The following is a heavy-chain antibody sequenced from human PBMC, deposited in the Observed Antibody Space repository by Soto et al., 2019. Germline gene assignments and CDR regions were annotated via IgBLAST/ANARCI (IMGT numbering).Heavy chain of an antibody. V-gene: IGHV3-33*01. D-gene: IGHD2-8*01. Sequence: GGSLRLSCAASGFTFSSYGMHWVRQAPGKGLEWVAVIWYDGSNKYYADSVKGRFTISRDNSKNTLYLQMNSLRAEDTAVYYCARDARYCTNGVCSYYYYYGMDVWGQGTTVTVSS. CDR1: GFTFSSYG. CDR2: IWYDGSNK. J-gene: IGHJ6*02. CDR3: ARDARYCTNGVCSYYYYYGMDV.